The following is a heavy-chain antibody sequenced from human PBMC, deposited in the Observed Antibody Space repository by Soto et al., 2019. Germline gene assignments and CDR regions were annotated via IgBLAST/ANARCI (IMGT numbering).Heavy chain of an antibody. Sequence: GGSLSLSWAASGFTFSSYGMSWVRQAPEKGLEWVSVISGSDDSTYYADSVKGRFTISRDNSKNTLYLQMNSLRAEDTAVYYCAKRSSSSTFDYWGQGTLVTVSS. J-gene: IGHJ4*02. V-gene: IGHV3-23*01. CDR2: ISGSDDST. D-gene: IGHD6-6*01. CDR3: AKRSSSSTFDY. CDR1: GFTFSSYG.